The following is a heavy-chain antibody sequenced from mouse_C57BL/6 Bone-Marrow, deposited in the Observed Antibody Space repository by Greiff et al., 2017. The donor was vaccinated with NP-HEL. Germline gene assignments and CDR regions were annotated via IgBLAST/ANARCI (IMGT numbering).Heavy chain of an antibody. CDR2: IYPRSGNT. CDR3: ARFHYWYFDV. Sequence: VKLMESGAELARPGASVKLSCKASGYTFTSYGISWVKQRTGQGLEWIGEIYPRSGNTYYNEKFKGKATLTADKSSSTAYMELRSLTSEDSAVYFCARFHYWYFDVWGTGTTVTVSS. CDR1: GYTFTSYG. V-gene: IGHV1-81*01. J-gene: IGHJ1*03.